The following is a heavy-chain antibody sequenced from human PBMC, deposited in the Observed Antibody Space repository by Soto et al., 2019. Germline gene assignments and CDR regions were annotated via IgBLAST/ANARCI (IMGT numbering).Heavy chain of an antibody. J-gene: IGHJ4*02. CDR1: GYTFTSYG. CDR3: ATVGDFWSGYYPSDY. V-gene: IGHV1-18*01. D-gene: IGHD3-3*01. Sequence: GASVKVSCKASGYTFTSYGISWVRQAPGQGLEWMGWISAYNGNTNYAQKLQGRVTMTTDTSTSTAYMELRSLRSDDTAVYYCATVGDFWSGYYPSDYWGQGTLVTVSS. CDR2: ISAYNGNT.